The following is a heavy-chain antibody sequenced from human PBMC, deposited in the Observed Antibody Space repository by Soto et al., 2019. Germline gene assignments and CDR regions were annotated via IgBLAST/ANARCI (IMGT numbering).Heavy chain of an antibody. V-gene: IGHV3-49*04. Sequence: GGSLRLSCTASGFTFGDYAMSWVRQAPGKGLEWVGFIRSKAYGGTTEYAASVKGRFTISRDDSKSIAYLQMNSLKTEDTAVYHCTRWKNWFDPWGQGTLVTVSS. D-gene: IGHD1-1*01. CDR1: GFTFGDYA. CDR3: TRWKNWFDP. CDR2: IRSKAYGGTT. J-gene: IGHJ5*02.